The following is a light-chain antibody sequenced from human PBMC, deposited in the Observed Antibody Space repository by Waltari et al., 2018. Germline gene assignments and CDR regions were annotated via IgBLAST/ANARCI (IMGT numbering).Light chain of an antibody. CDR2: EAS. V-gene: IGKV3-11*01. CDR1: PSVITH. J-gene: IGKJ4*01. Sequence: ILLTQSLATLSFSPGERATLSCMARPSVITHLVWYQHNPSQAPRLLIYEASIRAPGIPARFSGSGSATDFTLTISSLEAEDFAVYYCQHRGNWPALTFGGGTKVEIK. CDR3: QHRGNWPALT.